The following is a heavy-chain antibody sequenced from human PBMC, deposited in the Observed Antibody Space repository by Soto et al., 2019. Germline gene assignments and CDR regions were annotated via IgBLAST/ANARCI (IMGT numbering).Heavy chain of an antibody. J-gene: IGHJ6*02. V-gene: IGHV4-59*01. Sequence: SETLSLTCTVSGGSISSYYWSWIRQPPGKGLEWIGYIYYSGITNYNPSLKSRVTISVDTSKNQFSLKLSSVTAADTAVYYCARYKSNYYYGMDVWGQGTTVTAP. CDR2: IYYSGIT. CDR3: ARYKSNYYYGMDV. D-gene: IGHD1-20*01. CDR1: GGSISSYY.